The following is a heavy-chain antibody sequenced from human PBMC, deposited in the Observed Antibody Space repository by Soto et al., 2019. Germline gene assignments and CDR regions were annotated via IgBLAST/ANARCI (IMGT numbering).Heavy chain of an antibody. J-gene: IGHJ6*02. Sequence: QVQLVESGGGVVQPGRSLRLSCAASGFTFSSYGMHWVRQAPGKGLEWVAVISYDGSNKYYADSVKGRFTISRDNSKNTLYLQMNSLRAEDTAVYYCAKDRRRTTVKPCVYYGMDVWGQGTTVTVSS. D-gene: IGHD4-17*01. V-gene: IGHV3-30*18. CDR1: GFTFSSYG. CDR2: ISYDGSNK. CDR3: AKDRRRTTVKPCVYYGMDV.